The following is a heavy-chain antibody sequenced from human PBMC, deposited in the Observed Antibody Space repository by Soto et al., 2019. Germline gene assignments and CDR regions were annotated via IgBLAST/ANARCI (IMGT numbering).Heavy chain of an antibody. D-gene: IGHD3-9*01. CDR3: ARDGTYYDILTGHYNVSHYYYYYGMDV. V-gene: IGHV6-1*01. CDR2: TYYRSKWYN. Sequence: SQTLSLTCVISGDSVSSNSAAWNWIRQSPSRGLEWLGRTYYRSKWYNDYAVSVKSRITINPDTSKNQFSLQLNSVTPEDTAVYYCARDGTYYDILTGHYNVSHYYYYYGMDVWGQGTTVTVSS. J-gene: IGHJ6*02. CDR1: GDSVSSNSAA.